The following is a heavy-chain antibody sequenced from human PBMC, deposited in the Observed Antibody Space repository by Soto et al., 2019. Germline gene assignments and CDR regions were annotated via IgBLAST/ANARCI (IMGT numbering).Heavy chain of an antibody. CDR3: ARDQGTPARMAPDY. CDR2: ISAYNGNT. CDR1: GYTFTSYG. J-gene: IGHJ4*02. V-gene: IGHV1-18*01. Sequence: ASVKVCCKASGYTFTSYGISWVRQAPGQGLEWMGWISAYNGNTNYAQKLQGRVTMTTDTSTSTAYMELRSLRSDDTAVYYCARDQGTPARMAPDYWGQGTLVIVSS. D-gene: IGHD6-6*01.